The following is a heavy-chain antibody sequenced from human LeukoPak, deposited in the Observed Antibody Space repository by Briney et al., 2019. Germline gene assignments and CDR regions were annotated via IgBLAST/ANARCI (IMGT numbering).Heavy chain of an antibody. CDR3: AKTARDTRKNWFDP. Sequence: GGPLRLSCAASGFTFSSYGMHWVRQAPGKGLEWVAVISYDGSNKYHADSVKGRFTISRDNSKNTLYLQMNSLRAEDTAVYYCAKTARDTRKNWFDPWGQGTLVTVSS. V-gene: IGHV3-30*18. J-gene: IGHJ5*02. CDR1: GFTFSSYG. D-gene: IGHD5-24*01. CDR2: ISYDGSNK.